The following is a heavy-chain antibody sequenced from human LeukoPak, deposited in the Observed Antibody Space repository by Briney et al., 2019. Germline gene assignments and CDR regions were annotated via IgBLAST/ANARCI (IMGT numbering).Heavy chain of an antibody. D-gene: IGHD1-14*01. CDR1: GFTFSSYA. J-gene: IGHJ6*02. CDR3: ARGPRYNGYYYGMDV. Sequence: PGRSLRLSCAASGFTFSSYAMHWVRQAPGKGLEWVAVISYDGSNKYYADSVKGRFTISRDNSKNTLYLQMNSLRAEDTAVYYCARGPRYNGYYYGMDVWGQGTTVTVSS. V-gene: IGHV3-30-3*01. CDR2: ISYDGSNK.